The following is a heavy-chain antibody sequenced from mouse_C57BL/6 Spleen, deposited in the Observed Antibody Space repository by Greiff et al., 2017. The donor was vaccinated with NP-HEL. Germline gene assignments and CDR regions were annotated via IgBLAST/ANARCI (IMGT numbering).Heavy chain of an antibody. V-gene: IGHV1-81*01. CDR1: GYTFTSYG. CDR3: ARFDYDERDYAMYY. J-gene: IGHJ4*01. Sequence: VQLQQSGAELARPGASVKLSCKASGYTFTSYGISWVKQRTGQGLEWIGEIYPRSGNTYYNEKFKGKATLTADKSSSTAYMELRSLTSEDSAVYFCARFDYDERDYAMYYWGQGTSVTVSS. CDR2: IYPRSGNT. D-gene: IGHD2-4*01.